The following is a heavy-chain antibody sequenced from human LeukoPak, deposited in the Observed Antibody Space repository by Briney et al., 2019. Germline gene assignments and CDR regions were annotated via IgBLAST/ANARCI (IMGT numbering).Heavy chain of an antibody. CDR2: IYYSGST. J-gene: IGHJ3*02. D-gene: IGHD3-10*01. CDR1: GGSISSYY. V-gene: IGHV4-59*08. CDR3: ARQGPMVRGHRAFDI. Sequence: PSETLSLTCTVSGGSISSYYWSWIRQPPGKGLEWIGYIYYSGSTNYNPSLKSRVTISVDTSKNQFSLKLSSVTAADTAVYYCARQGPMVRGHRAFDIWGQGTMVTVSS.